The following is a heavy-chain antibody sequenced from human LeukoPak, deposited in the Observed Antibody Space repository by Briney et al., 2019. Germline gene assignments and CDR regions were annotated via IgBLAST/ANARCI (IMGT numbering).Heavy chain of an antibody. V-gene: IGHV4-59*01. D-gene: IGHD3-3*01. CDR1: GGSISSYY. CDR2: VYYSGRT. J-gene: IGHJ4*02. Sequence: SETLSLTCTVSGGSISSYYWSWIRQPPRKRLEWIGHVYYSGRTNYNPSLKSRVTISVDPSKNQFSLKLSSVTAADTAVYYCASRSSIWSGYQDALYYFDSWGQGTLVTVSS. CDR3: ASRSSIWSGYQDALYYFDS.